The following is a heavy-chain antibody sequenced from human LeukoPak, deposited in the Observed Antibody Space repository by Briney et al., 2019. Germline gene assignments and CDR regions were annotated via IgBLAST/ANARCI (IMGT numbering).Heavy chain of an antibody. CDR2: MNPNSGNT. CDR3: AKGGGVLDGYYGMDV. V-gene: IGHV1-8*01. CDR1: GYTFTSYD. J-gene: IGHJ6*02. Sequence: ASVKVSCKASGYTFTSYDINWVRQATGQGLEWMGWMNPNSGNTGYAQKFQGRVTMTRNTSISTAYMELSSLRSEDTAVYYCAKGGGVLDGYYGMDVWGQGTTVTVSS. D-gene: IGHD3-16*01.